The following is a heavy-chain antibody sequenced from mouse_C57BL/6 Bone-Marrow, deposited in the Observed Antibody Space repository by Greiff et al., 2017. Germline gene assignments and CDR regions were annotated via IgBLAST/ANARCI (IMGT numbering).Heavy chain of an antibody. CDR1: GYAFSSSW. CDR2: IYPGDGAT. J-gene: IGHJ2*01. V-gene: IGHV1-82*01. Sequence: QVQLKQSGPELVKPGDSVKISFKASGYAFSSSWMNWVKQRPGKGLEWIGRIYPGDGATNYNGKFKGKATLTADKSYSTAYMQLSSLTSEDSAVYLCARWYWDCYFDYWGQGTTLTVSS. CDR3: ARWYWDCYFDY. D-gene: IGHD4-1*01.